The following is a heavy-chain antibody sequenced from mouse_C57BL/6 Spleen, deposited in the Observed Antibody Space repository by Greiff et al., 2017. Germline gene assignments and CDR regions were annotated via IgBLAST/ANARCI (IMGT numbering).Heavy chain of an antibody. V-gene: IGHV5-17*01. CDR3: ARDYCSSLDY. CDR2: ISSGSSTI. Sequence: EVQVVESGGGLVKPGGSLKLSCAASGFTFSDYGMHWVRQAPEKGLEWVAYISSGSSTIYYADTVKGRFTISRDNAQNTLFLQMTSLRSDDTSMYYCARDYCSSLDYWGQGTTLTVSS. J-gene: IGHJ2*01. CDR1: GFTFSDYG. D-gene: IGHD1-1*01.